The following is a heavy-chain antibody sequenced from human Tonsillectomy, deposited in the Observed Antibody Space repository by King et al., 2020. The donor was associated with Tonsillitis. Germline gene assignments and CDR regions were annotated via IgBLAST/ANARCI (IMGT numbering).Heavy chain of an antibody. CDR2: IHYSGGT. CDR1: VCSIISYY. J-gene: IGHJ4*02. Sequence: QLQESGPGLVKPSETLSLTCTVSVCSIISYYWSWFRQPPGKGLEWMGYIHYSGGTTYNPSLNSRVTISVDTSTSKNQFSLKLSSVTAADTAVYYCARNSDFWGAGYWGQGTLVTVSS. CDR3: ARNSDFWGAGY. V-gene: IGHV4-59*01. D-gene: IGHD3/OR15-3a*01.